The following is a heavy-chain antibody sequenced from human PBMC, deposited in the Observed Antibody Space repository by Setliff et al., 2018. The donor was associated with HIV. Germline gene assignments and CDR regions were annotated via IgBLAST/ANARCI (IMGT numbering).Heavy chain of an antibody. J-gene: IGHJ2*01. V-gene: IGHV5-51*01. CDR3: ARRYYGSRGGYFDL. Sequence: GESLKISCKGSGYSFTSHWIGWVRQMPGKGLEWMGIIYPADSDTRYSPSFQGQVTISADNSINTAYLQWSSLKASDTAMYYCARRYYGSRGGYFDLWGRGTLVTVSS. CDR1: GYSFTSHW. CDR2: IYPADSDT. D-gene: IGHD3-10*01.